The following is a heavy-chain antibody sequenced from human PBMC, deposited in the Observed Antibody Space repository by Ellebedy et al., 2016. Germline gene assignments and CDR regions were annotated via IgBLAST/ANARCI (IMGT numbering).Heavy chain of an antibody. V-gene: IGHV3-23*01. CDR1: GFTFSSYA. CDR3: AKDRRGSGSYSTSLDAFDI. CDR2: ISGSGGST. Sequence: GGSLRLSCAASGFTFSSYAMNWVRQAPGKGLEWVSGISGSGGSTYYADSVKGRFSISRDNSKNTLFLQMNSLRAEDTAVYYCAKDRRGSGSYSTSLDAFDIWGQGTMVTVSS. D-gene: IGHD3-10*01. J-gene: IGHJ3*02.